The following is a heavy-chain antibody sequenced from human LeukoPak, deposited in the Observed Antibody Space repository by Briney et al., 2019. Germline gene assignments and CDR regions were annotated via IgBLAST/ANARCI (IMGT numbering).Heavy chain of an antibody. CDR2: ISYDGSNK. Sequence: GGSLRLSCAASGFTFSSYGMHWVRQAPGKGLEWVAVISYDGSNKYYADSVKGRFTISRDNSKNTLYLQMSSLRAGDTAVFYCAKNRAASGYDAFDIWGQGTMVTVSS. CDR1: GFTFSSYG. D-gene: IGHD6-13*01. J-gene: IGHJ3*02. V-gene: IGHV3-30*18. CDR3: AKNRAASGYDAFDI.